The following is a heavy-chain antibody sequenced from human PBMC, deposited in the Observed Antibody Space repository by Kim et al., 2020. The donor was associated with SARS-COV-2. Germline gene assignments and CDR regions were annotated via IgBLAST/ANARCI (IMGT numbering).Heavy chain of an antibody. CDR2: IIPIFGTA. CDR3: AFLTGYTYYYGMDV. CDR1: GGTFSSYA. J-gene: IGHJ6*02. V-gene: IGHV1-69*13. Sequence: SVKVSCKASGGTFSSYAISWVRQAPGQGLEWMGGIIPIFGTANYAQKFQGRVTITADESTSTAYMELSSLRSEDTAVYYCAFLTGYTYYYGMDVWGQGTTVTVSS. D-gene: IGHD3-9*01.